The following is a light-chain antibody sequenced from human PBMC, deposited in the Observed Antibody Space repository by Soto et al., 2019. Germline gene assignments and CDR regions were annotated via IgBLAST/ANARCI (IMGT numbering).Light chain of an antibody. CDR1: QSVSSSY. Sequence: EIVLTQSPGTLSLSPGERATLSCRASQSVSSSYLAWYQQKPGQAPRLLIYGASSRATGIPDRFSGSGSGTDFTLTISRLEPDDFAVYYCQQYDNQPVTFGGGTKVEIK. V-gene: IGKV3-20*01. J-gene: IGKJ4*01. CDR2: GAS. CDR3: QQYDNQPVT.